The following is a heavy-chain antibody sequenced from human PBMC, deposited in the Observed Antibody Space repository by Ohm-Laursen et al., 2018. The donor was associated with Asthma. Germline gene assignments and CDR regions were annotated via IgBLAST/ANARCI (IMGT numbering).Heavy chain of an antibody. J-gene: IGHJ4*02. CDR3: ARATTVTTFFDS. CDR1: GGSISSYY. D-gene: IGHD4-17*01. CDR2: IYYSGST. V-gene: IGHV4-59*07. Sequence: SGTLSLTCTVSGGSISSYYWSWIRQPPGKGLEWIGYIYYSGSTNYNPSLKSRVTISVDTSKNQFSLKLSSVTAADTAVYYCARATTVTTFFDSWGQGTLVTVSS.